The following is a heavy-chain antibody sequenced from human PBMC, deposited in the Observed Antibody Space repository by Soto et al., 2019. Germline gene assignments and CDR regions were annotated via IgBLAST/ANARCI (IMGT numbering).Heavy chain of an antibody. CDR2: IYHSGNT. D-gene: IGHD3-10*01. Sequence: QVQLQESGPGLVKPSGTLSLTCAVSGGSISSSNWWSWVRQPPGKGLEWIGEIYHSGNTNYNPTLKRRVTMAVDKSRNRFSLKLSSVTAADPAVYYCARRWGEGRVDYWGQGTLVTVSS. V-gene: IGHV4-4*02. CDR1: GGSISSSNW. CDR3: ARRWGEGRVDY. J-gene: IGHJ4*02.